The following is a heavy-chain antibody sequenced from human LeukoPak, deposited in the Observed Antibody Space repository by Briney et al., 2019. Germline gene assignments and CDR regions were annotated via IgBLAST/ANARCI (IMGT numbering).Heavy chain of an antibody. V-gene: IGHV1-8*01. CDR3: ARSGRITIFGVALPRAWFDP. Sequence: ASVKVSCKASGYTFTSYDINWVRQATGQGLECMGWMNPNSGNTGYAQKFQGRVTMTRNTSISTAYMELSSLRSEDTAVYYCARSGRITIFGVALPRAWFDPWGQGTLVTVSS. CDR1: GYTFTSYD. CDR2: MNPNSGNT. D-gene: IGHD3-3*01. J-gene: IGHJ5*02.